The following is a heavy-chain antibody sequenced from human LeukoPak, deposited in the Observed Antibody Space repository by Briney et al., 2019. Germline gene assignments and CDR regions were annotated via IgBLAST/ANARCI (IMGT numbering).Heavy chain of an antibody. V-gene: IGHV1-8*01. CDR3: TRGSSGRRDN. CDR2: MNTNSGNT. Sequence: ASVKVSCKASGYTFTSCDINWVRQATGQGLEWMGWMNTNSGNTGYGQSFQGRITMTRDISIGTAYMELSNLTSEDTAIYYCTRGSSGRRDNWGQGTLVTVSA. D-gene: IGHD6-19*01. CDR1: GYTFTSCD. J-gene: IGHJ4*02.